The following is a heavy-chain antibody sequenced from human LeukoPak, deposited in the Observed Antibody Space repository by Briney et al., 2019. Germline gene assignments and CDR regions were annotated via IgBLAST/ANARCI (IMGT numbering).Heavy chain of an antibody. CDR1: GGSISSGGYS. CDR2: IYHSGST. D-gene: IGHD4-17*01. Sequence: SETLSLTCAVAGGSISSGGYSWSWIRQPPGKGLECIGYIYHSGSTYYNPSLKSRVTISVDRSKNQFSLKLSSVTAADTAVYYCARVGGDYSSPYYYYGMDVWGQGTTVTVSS. J-gene: IGHJ6*02. V-gene: IGHV4-30-2*01. CDR3: ARVGGDYSSPYYYYGMDV.